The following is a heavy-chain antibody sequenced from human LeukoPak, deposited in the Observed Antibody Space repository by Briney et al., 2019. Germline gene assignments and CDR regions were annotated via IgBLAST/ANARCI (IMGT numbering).Heavy chain of an antibody. CDR1: GFTVSSNY. CDR2: ISGSGGST. J-gene: IGHJ4*02. D-gene: IGHD3-3*01. CDR3: AKEPDFGVVITSDY. V-gene: IGHV3-23*01. Sequence: GGSLRLSCAASGFTVSSNYMSWVRQAPGKGLEWVSAISGSGGSTYYADSVKGRFTISRDNSKNTLYLQMNSLRAEDTAVYYCAKEPDFGVVITSDYWGQGTLVTVSS.